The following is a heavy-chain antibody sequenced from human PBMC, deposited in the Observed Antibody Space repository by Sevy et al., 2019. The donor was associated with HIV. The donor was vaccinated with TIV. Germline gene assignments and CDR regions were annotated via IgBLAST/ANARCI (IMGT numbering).Heavy chain of an antibody. CDR3: ARGDDYSNYYYYGMDV. CDR1: GYTFTSYA. D-gene: IGHD2-21*01. Sequence: ASVKVSCKASGYTFTSYAMHWVRQAPGQRLEWMGWINAGNGNTKNSQKFQGRVTITRDTSASTAYMELSSLRSEDTAVYYCARGDDYSNYYYYGMDVWGQGTTVTVSS. CDR2: INAGNGNT. V-gene: IGHV1-3*01. J-gene: IGHJ6*02.